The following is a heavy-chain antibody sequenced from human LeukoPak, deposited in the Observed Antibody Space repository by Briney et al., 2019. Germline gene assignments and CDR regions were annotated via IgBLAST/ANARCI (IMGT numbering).Heavy chain of an antibody. CDR3: ARGHYYDSSGYHP. CDR2: IYYSGST. D-gene: IGHD3-22*01. CDR1: GDSISNYL. Sequence: SETLSLTCNVSGDSISNYLWNWIRQPPGKGLEWIGYIYYSGSTNYNPSLKSRVTISVDTSKNQFSLKLSSVTAADTAVYYCARGHYYDSSGYHPWGQGTLVTVSS. V-gene: IGHV4-59*01. J-gene: IGHJ4*02.